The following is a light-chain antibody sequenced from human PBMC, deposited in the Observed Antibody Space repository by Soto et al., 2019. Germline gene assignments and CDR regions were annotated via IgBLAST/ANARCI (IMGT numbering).Light chain of an antibody. V-gene: IGLV2-11*01. CDR1: SSDVGAYDY. CDR2: DVT. J-gene: IGLJ1*01. CDR3: CSYAGSPYV. Sequence: QSALTQPRSVSGSPGQSVAISCTGNSSDVGAYDYVSWYQQHPGKAPKLMIYDVTKRPSGVPDRFSGSKSGNTASLTISGLQPEDESDYYCCSYAGSPYVFGTGTKVTVL.